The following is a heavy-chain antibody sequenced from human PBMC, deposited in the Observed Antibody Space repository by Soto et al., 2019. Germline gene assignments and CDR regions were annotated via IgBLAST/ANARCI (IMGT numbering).Heavy chain of an antibody. CDR2: IIGSGGST. V-gene: IGHV3-23*01. Sequence: GGSLRLSCAASGFTFSSYAMSWVRQAPGKGLECVSAIIGSGGSTYYADSVKGRFTISRDNSKNTLYLQMNSLRAEDTAVYYCAKAIYYDSSGPFDYWGQGTLVTVSS. D-gene: IGHD3-22*01. J-gene: IGHJ4*02. CDR3: AKAIYYDSSGPFDY. CDR1: GFTFSSYA.